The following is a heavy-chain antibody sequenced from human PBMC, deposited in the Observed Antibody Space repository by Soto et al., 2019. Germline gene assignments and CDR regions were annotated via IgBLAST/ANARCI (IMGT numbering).Heavy chain of an antibody. CDR1: GFTFTSSA. D-gene: IGHD6-25*01. Sequence: SVKVSCKASGFTFTSSAVQWVRQARGQRLERIGWIVVGSGNTNYAQKFQERVTITRDMSTSTAYMELSSLRSEDTAVYYCAAGAYSSGPVGPYYYYYGMDVWGQGTTVTVSS. V-gene: IGHV1-58*01. CDR3: AAGAYSSGPVGPYYYYYGMDV. CDR2: IVVGSGNT. J-gene: IGHJ6*02.